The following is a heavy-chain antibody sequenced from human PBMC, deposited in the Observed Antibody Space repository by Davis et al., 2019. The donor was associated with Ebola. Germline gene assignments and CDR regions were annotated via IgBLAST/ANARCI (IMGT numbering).Heavy chain of an antibody. CDR3: ARGVYWWDNNPNYYYYGMDV. CDR1: GYTFTSYG. D-gene: IGHD2-8*02. J-gene: IGHJ6*02. CDR2: ISAYNGNT. Sequence: ASVKVSCKASGYTFTSYGISWVRQAPGQGLEWMGWISAYNGNTNYAQKFQGRVTITADESTSTAYMELSSLRSEDTAVYYCARGVYWWDNNPNYYYYGMDVWGQGTTVTVSS. V-gene: IGHV1-18*01.